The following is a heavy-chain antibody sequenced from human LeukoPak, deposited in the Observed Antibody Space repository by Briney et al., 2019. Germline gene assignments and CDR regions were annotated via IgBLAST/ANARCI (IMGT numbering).Heavy chain of an antibody. V-gene: IGHV4-38-2*01. J-gene: IGHJ4*02. CDR2: IYHSGST. CDR3: ARVEGYYDYVWGSYRPTNTFDY. D-gene: IGHD3-16*02. Sequence: SETLSLTCAVSGYSISSGYYWGWIRQPPGKGLEWIGSIYHSGSTCYNPSLKSRVTISVDTSKNQFSLKLSSVTAADTAVYYCARVEGYYDYVWGSYRPTNTFDYWGQGTLVTVSS. CDR1: GYSISSGYY.